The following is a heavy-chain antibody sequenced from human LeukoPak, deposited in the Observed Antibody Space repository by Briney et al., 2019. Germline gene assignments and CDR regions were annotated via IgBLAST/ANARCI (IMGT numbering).Heavy chain of an antibody. CDR2: IYYSGST. D-gene: IGHD1-26*01. J-gene: IGHJ6*02. Sequence: SETLSLTCTVSGGSINSDYWSWIRQPPGKGLEWIGYIYYSGSTNYNPSLESRVTISVDTSKNQFSLKLNSVTAADTAVYYCARHGIAGVYYGMDVWGQGTTVTVSS. CDR1: GGSINSDY. V-gene: IGHV4-59*08. CDR3: ARHGIAGVYYGMDV.